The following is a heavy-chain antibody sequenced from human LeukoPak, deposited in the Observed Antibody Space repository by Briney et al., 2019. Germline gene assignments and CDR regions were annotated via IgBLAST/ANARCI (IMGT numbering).Heavy chain of an antibody. CDR1: GYTFTSYD. CDR3: ARAADFWSGYYINYYYGMDV. D-gene: IGHD3-3*01. CDR2: MSPNSGNT. V-gene: IGHV1-8*01. Sequence: ASVKVSCKASGYTFTSYDINWVRQATGQGLEWMGWMSPNSGNTGYAQKFQGRVTMTRNTSISTAYMELSSLRSEDTAVYYCARAADFWSGYYINYYYGMDVWGQGTTVTVSS. J-gene: IGHJ6*02.